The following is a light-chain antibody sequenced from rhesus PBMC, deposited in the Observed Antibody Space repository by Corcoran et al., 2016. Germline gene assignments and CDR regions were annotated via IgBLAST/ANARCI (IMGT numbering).Light chain of an antibody. CDR3: QQYNNSPCT. CDR2: YAS. Sequence: DIQMTQSPSSLSASVGDRVTITCRASQGINNYLSWYQPNQGKAPTPLIYYASSLETGVPSRFSGSRSGTDYTLTITSLQPEDIATYYCQQYNNSPCTFGPGTKLDIK. CDR1: QGINNY. V-gene: IGKV1-66*01. J-gene: IGKJ3*01.